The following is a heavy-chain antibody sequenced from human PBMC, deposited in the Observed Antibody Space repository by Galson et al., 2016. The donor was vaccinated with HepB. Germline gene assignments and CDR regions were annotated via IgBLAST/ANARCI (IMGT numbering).Heavy chain of an antibody. D-gene: IGHD6-13*01. CDR1: GFIVSTHY. Sequence: SLRLSCAGSGFIVSTHYMNWVRQPPGGGLEWVAIIYSGGATYYAESGKGRLTISRETPKNSGYLQMSSLRAEDTAVYYCARDPGRIAAAGHLDSWDQGALVTVSS. CDR3: ARDPGRIAAAGHLDS. V-gene: IGHV3-53*01. CDR2: IYSGGAT. J-gene: IGHJ5*01.